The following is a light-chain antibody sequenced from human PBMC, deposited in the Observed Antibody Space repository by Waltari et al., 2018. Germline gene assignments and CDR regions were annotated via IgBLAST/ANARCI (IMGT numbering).Light chain of an antibody. J-gene: IGLJ3*02. V-gene: IGLV2-14*01. CDR2: VVS. CDR1: RSAIGGYKY. Sequence: QSALTQPASVSGSPGQSITISCTGTRSAIGGYKYVSWYQQHPGKAPKLMIYVVSNRPSGVSNRFSGSKSGSTASLTISGLQSEDEADYYCSSYMNSSLVFGAGTKVTVL. CDR3: SSYMNSSLV.